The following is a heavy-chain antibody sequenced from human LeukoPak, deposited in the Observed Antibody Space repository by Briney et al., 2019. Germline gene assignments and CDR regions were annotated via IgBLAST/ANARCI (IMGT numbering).Heavy chain of an antibody. CDR2: INTVATYI. CDR3: ARLRRNGDSGGFYYYYDY. CDR1: GFTFTSFS. Sequence: GGSLRLSCAASGFTFTSFSFNWVRQAPGKGLEWVSSINTVATYIYYADSVRGRFTISRDNAKNSVYMQMDSLRAEDTGVYYCARLRRNGDSGGFYYYYDYWGQGTLVTVSS. J-gene: IGHJ4*02. D-gene: IGHD3-22*01. V-gene: IGHV3-21*01.